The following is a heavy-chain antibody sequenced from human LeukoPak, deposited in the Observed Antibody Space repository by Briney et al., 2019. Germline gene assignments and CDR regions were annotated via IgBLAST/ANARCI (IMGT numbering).Heavy chain of an antibody. V-gene: IGHV3-66*01. Sequence: GGSLRLSCAASGFIVSSNYMSWLRQARGRALQWVSVIYSGGSTYVADSVKGRFTISRDNAKSTLYLQMNSLRAEATAVYYCARAVAGPGSLWGPGTRVTVSS. CDR2: IYSGGST. D-gene: IGHD3-10*01. CDR3: ARAVAGPGSL. J-gene: IGHJ4*02. CDR1: GFIVSSNY.